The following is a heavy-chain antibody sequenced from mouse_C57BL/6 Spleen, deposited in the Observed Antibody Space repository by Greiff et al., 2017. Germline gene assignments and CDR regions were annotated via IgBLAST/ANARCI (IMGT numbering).Heavy chain of an antibody. CDR1: GYTFTSYW. CDR3: AHYYGSSPYYFDY. V-gene: IGHV1-55*01. CDR2: IYPGSGST. Sequence: QVQLQQPGAELVKPGASVKMSCKASGYTFTSYWITWVKQRPGQGLEWIGDIYPGSGSTNYNETFKSKATLTVDTSSSTAYMQLSSLTSEDSAVYYCAHYYGSSPYYFDYWGQGTTLTVSS. D-gene: IGHD1-1*01. J-gene: IGHJ2*01.